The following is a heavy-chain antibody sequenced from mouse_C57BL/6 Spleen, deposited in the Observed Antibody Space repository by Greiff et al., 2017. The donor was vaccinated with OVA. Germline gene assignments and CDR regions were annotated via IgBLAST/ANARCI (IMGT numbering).Heavy chain of an antibody. J-gene: IGHJ2*01. CDR3: ARSQTGPFDY. D-gene: IGHD4-1*01. Sequence: EVQLVESGGGLVQPGGSLSLSCAASGFTFTDYYMSWVRQPPGKALEWLGFIRNKANGYTTEYSASVKGRFTISRDNSQSILYLQMNALRAEDSATYYCARSQTGPFDYWGQGTTLTVSS. V-gene: IGHV7-3*01. CDR1: GFTFTDYY. CDR2: IRNKANGYTT.